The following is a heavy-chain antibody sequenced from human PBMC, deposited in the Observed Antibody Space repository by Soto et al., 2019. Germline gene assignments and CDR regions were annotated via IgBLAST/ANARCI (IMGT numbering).Heavy chain of an antibody. V-gene: IGHV6-1*01. CDR1: GDSVSSNSAA. CDR3: AGTTSHQWYYMDV. Sequence: QVQLQESGPGLVKPSQTLSLTCAISGDSVSSNSAAWNWIRLSPSRGLEWLAGTYYRSRWYNDYAVSVRSRITVNPDTSKNQFSLQLTSVTPEDTAVYYCAGTTSHQWYYMDVWGKGTTVTVSS. J-gene: IGHJ6*03. CDR2: TYYRSRWYN. D-gene: IGHD1-7*01.